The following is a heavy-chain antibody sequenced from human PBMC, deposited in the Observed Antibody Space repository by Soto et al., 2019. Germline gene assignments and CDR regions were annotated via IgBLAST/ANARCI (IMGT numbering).Heavy chain of an antibody. D-gene: IGHD2-21*02. CDR1: GYTFTSYY. J-gene: IGHJ5*02. CDR3: ARESGLGVVLTAIRNGNWFEP. CDR2: INPSGGST. Sequence: ASVKVSCKAAGYTFTSYYMHWVRQAPGQGLEWMGIINPSGGSTSYAQKFQGRVTMTRDTSTSTVYMELSSLRSEDTPVYYCARESGLGVVLTAIRNGNWFEPGGHGTLASVSS. V-gene: IGHV1-46*01.